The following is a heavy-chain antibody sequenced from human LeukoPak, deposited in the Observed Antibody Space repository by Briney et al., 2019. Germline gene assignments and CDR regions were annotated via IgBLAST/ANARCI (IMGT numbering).Heavy chain of an antibody. CDR1: GFIFSDYY. D-gene: IGHD2-15*01. CDR3: ARSQRPVGKNGMDV. Sequence: GGSLRLSCAASGFIFSDYYMSWIRQAPGKGLEWVSYISSSGSTIYYADSVKGRFTISRDNAKNSLYLQMNSLRAEDTAVYYCARSQRPVGKNGMDVWGQGTTVTVSS. J-gene: IGHJ6*02. V-gene: IGHV3-11*01. CDR2: ISSSGSTI.